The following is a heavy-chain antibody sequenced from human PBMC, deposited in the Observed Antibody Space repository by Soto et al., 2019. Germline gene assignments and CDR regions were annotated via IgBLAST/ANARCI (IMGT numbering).Heavy chain of an antibody. CDR3: ARAGTASVAGTDYYYGMDV. Sequence: SETLSLTCTVSGGSIGSYYWSWIRQPPGKGLEWIGYIYYSGSTNYNPSLKSRVTISVDTSKNQFSLKLSSVTAADTAVYYCARAGTASVAGTDYYYGMDVWGQGTTVTVSS. CDR2: IYYSGST. V-gene: IGHV4-59*01. J-gene: IGHJ6*02. D-gene: IGHD6-19*01. CDR1: GGSIGSYY.